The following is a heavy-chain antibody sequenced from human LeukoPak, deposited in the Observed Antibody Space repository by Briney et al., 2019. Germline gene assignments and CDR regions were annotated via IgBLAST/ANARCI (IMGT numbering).Heavy chain of an antibody. CDR2: INSDGSST. D-gene: IGHD6-19*01. Sequence: GGSLRLSCAASGFTFSSYWMHWVRHAPGKGLVWVSRINSDGSSTSYADSVKGRFTISRDNAKNTLYLQMNSLRAEDTAVYYCASGGRYSSGWYGYYFDYWGQGALVTVSS. CDR1: GFTFSSYW. V-gene: IGHV3-74*01. J-gene: IGHJ4*02. CDR3: ASGGRYSSGWYGYYFDY.